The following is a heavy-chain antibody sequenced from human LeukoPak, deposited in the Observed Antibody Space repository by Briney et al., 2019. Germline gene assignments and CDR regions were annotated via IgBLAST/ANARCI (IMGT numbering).Heavy chain of an antibody. CDR2: INHSGST. V-gene: IGHV4-34*01. CDR1: GGSFSGYY. D-gene: IGHD2-15*01. Sequence: PSETLSLTCAVYGGSFSGYYWSWIRQPPGKGLEWIGEINHSGSTNYNPSLKSRVTISVDTSKNQFSLKLSSVTAADTAVYYCARHKMGYCSGGSCYHVDYWGQGTLVTVSS. J-gene: IGHJ4*02. CDR3: ARHKMGYCSGGSCYHVDY.